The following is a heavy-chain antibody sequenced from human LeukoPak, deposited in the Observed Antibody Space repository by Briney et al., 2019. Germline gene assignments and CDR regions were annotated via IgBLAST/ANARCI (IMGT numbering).Heavy chain of an antibody. V-gene: IGHV4-39*01. CDR1: GGSISSSSYY. J-gene: IGHJ5*02. D-gene: IGHD3-10*01. CDR2: IYYSGST. Sequence: SETLSLTCTVSGGSISSSSYYWGWIRQSPGKGLEWIGSIYYSGSTYYNPSLKSRVTISVDTSKNQFSLKLSSVTAADTAVYYCARLLEGLTMVRGVIIRGWFDPWGQGTLVTVSS. CDR3: ARLLEGLTMVRGVIIRGWFDP.